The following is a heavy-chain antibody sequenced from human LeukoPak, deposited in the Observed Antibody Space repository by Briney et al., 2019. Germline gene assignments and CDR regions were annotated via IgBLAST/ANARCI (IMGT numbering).Heavy chain of an antibody. CDR2: INPDSGGT. CDR3: ARDRGGYCSSTSCLSDFDY. CDR1: GYTFTGYY. Sequence: ASVKVSCKASGYTFTGYYMHWVRHAPGQGLELMGWINPDSGGTNYAQNFQGRVTMTRDTSISTAYMELSRLRSDDTAVYYCARDRGGYCSSTSCLSDFDYWGQGTLVTVSS. D-gene: IGHD2-2*01. J-gene: IGHJ4*02. V-gene: IGHV1-2*02.